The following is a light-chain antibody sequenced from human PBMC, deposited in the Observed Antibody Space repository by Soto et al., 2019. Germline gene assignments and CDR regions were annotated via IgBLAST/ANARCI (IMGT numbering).Light chain of an antibody. CDR3: HQYGSSPWT. V-gene: IGKV3-20*01. CDR2: GAS. CDR1: QTVSSAR. Sequence: EIGLTQSPGTLSLSPGDRATLSCRASQTVSSARLAWFQQKPGQAPRLLNYGASSRAPGIPDRFSGSGSETDFTLTITRLESEDFAVYSCHQYGSSPWTFGQGTKVEIK. J-gene: IGKJ1*01.